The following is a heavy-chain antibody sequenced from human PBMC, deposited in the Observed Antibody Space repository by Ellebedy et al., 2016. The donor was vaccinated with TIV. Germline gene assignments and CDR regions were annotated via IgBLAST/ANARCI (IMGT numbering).Heavy chain of an antibody. J-gene: IGHJ4*02. CDR2: MDRDRGDT. CDR1: GYTFTNYD. V-gene: IGHV1-8*01. D-gene: IGHD3-16*01. Sequence: AASVKVSCKASGYTFTNYDIFWVRQAPGQGLEWMGRMDRDRGDTVYAQKFQGRVTMTRNTSISTAYMELSSLRSEDAALYYCATDGGSAEVERRETLSYWGLGTLVTVSS. CDR3: ATDGGSAEVERRETLSY.